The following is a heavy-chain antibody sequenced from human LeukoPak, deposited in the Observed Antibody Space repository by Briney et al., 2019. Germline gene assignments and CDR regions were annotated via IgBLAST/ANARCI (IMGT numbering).Heavy chain of an antibody. D-gene: IGHD6-13*01. CDR1: GFTFSSYA. J-gene: IGHJ5*01. CDR2: ISSSGSGGST. Sequence: GGSLRLSCAASGFTFSSYAMSWVRQAPGKGLEWVSGISSSGSGGSTYYADSVKGRFTISRDNSKNTLYLQINSVRAEDTAVYYCARAYSSSWYDFWGQGTLATVSS. V-gene: IGHV3-23*01. CDR3: ARAYSSSWYDF.